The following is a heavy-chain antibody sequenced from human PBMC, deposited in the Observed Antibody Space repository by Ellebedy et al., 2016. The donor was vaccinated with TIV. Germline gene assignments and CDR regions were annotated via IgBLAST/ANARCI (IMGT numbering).Heavy chain of an antibody. CDR1: GDTFANYW. CDR2: IDPSDSYT. CDR3: TISLMAVGTVGPHAFHI. J-gene: IGHJ3*02. V-gene: IGHV5-10-1*01. D-gene: IGHD6-19*01. Sequence: GESLKISCKGYGDTFANYWINWVRQMPGEGLEWMGRIDPSDSYTNYGPSFDGHVTISTDKAINTVYLQWSRLKASDTAMYYCTISLMAVGTVGPHAFHIWGQGTLVAVSS.